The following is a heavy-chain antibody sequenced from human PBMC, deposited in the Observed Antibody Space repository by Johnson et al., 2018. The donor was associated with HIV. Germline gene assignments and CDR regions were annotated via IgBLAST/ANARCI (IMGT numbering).Heavy chain of an antibody. Sequence: VQLVESGGGLVQPGGSLRLSCAASGFTFSSYDMHWVRQATGKGLEWVSAIGTAGDTYYPGSVKGRFTISRENAKNSLYLQMNSLRPKDTAVYFCARVSLAYSYGYDAFDIWGRGTMVTVSS. CDR3: ARVSLAYSYGYDAFDI. CDR2: IGTAGDT. J-gene: IGHJ3*02. CDR1: GFTFSSYD. D-gene: IGHD5-18*01. V-gene: IGHV3-13*01.